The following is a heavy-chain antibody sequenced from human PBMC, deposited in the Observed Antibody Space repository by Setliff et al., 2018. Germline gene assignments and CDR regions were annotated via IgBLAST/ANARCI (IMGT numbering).Heavy chain of an antibody. CDR3: ARLRKDYGDYYYFDY. Sequence: LSLTCAVSGVSVNSLTWWSWVRQAPGKGLEWVANIKQDGSEKYYVDSVKGRFTISRDNAKNSLYLQMNSLRAEDTAVYYCARLRKDYGDYYYFDYWGQGTLVTVSS. CDR1: GVSVNSLTW. V-gene: IGHV3-7*01. J-gene: IGHJ4*02. D-gene: IGHD4-17*01. CDR2: IKQDGSEK.